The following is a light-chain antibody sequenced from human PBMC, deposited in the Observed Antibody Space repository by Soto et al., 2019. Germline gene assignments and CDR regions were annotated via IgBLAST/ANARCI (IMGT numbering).Light chain of an antibody. J-gene: IGLJ3*02. Sequence: QSVLTQPASVSGSPGQSITISCTGTSTDIGTYSRVSWYLQYPGKAPKLMIYDVTKRPSGVSNRFSGSKSGNTASLTISGLQAEDEADYYCNSYTGSSTWVFGGGTKLTVL. CDR2: DVT. CDR1: STDIGTYSR. V-gene: IGLV2-14*02. CDR3: NSYTGSSTWV.